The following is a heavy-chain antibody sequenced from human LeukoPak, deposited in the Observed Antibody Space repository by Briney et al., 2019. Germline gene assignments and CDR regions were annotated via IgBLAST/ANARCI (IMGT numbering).Heavy chain of an antibody. CDR3: ARDLMWLVDF. J-gene: IGHJ4*02. CDR2: VSKDGGVK. V-gene: IGHV3-30-3*01. CDR1: GFTFSDYD. Sequence: GGSLRLSCAASGFTFSDYDIHWARQAPGEGLEWLAYVSKDGGVKYYADSVKGRFTASRDNSRNTAFLEMNSLRPEDTALYYCARDLMWLVDFWGRGTLVTVSS. D-gene: IGHD6-19*01.